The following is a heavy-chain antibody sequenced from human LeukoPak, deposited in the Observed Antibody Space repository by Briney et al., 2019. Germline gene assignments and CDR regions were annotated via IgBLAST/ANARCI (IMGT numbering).Heavy chain of an antibody. J-gene: IGHJ5*02. CDR1: VYTFTGYY. V-gene: IGHV1-2*02. CDR2: INSNSGGK. CDR3: ARVPARHRLSLYNWSDP. D-gene: IGHD2-2*01. Sequence: SSVNVSCKASVYTFTGYYMHWVRQAPSQGRDGMGLINSNSGGKNYEKKFQGRLLMTRDTSISTAYMELSSLRSEDTAVYYCARVPARHRLSLYNWSDPWGQGTLVTVSS.